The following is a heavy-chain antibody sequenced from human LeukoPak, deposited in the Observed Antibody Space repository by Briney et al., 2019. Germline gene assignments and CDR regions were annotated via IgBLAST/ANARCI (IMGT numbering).Heavy chain of an antibody. CDR3: ARGRSNYYGMDV. CDR2: IYYNGNT. CDR1: DGSINSYY. V-gene: IGHV4-59*01. J-gene: IGHJ6*02. D-gene: IGHD1-26*01. Sequence: TSETLSLTCSVSDGSINSYYWNWIRRPPGKGLEWIGYIYYNGNTNYSPSLKSRVTMSVDTSKNLFSLKVSSVTAADTAVYYCARGRSNYYGMDVWGQGTTVTVSS.